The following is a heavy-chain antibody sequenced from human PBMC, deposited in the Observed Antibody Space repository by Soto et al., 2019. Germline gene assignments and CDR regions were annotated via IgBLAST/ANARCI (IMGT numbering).Heavy chain of an antibody. V-gene: IGHV4-39*01. J-gene: IGHJ4*02. CDR1: GGSVSSSDYY. D-gene: IGHD3-16*01. CDR2: IYYSGST. Sequence: QLLASGPGLVKPSETLSLTCTVSGGSVSSSDYYWGWIRQPPGEGLEWIGNIYYSGSTYYNPSLKSRGTISVHTSKNQLSLKLISVTAADTAVYYCARRKGGSANVDYWGQGTLVTVSS. CDR3: ARRKGGSANVDY.